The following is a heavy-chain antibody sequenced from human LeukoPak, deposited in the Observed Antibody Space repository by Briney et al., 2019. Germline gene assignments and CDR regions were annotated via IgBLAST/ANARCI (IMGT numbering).Heavy chain of an antibody. J-gene: IGHJ4*02. D-gene: IGHD3-16*02. CDR1: GGSVSGYY. CDR2: IYYSGNT. V-gene: IGHV4-59*02. Sequence: SETMSLTCTVSGGSVSGYYWSWIRQPPGKGLEWIGYIYYSGNTNYNPSLKSRLIMSLDTSKNHFSLKLNSVTAADTAVYYCARELDYDYVWGSYRYLDYWGQGTLVTVSS. CDR3: ARELDYDYVWGSYRYLDY.